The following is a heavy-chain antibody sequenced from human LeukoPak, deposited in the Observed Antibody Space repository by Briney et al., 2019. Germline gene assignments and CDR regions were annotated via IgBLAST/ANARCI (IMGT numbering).Heavy chain of an antibody. CDR1: GFTSSSYA. Sequence: GGSLRLSCAASGFTSSSYAMSWVRQAPGKGLEWVSAISGSGDSTYYGDSVKGRFTISRDNSKNTLYLQMNSLRAEDTAVYYCAKTRPLDSSSWSHGDYWGQGTLVTVSS. V-gene: IGHV3-23*01. D-gene: IGHD6-13*01. J-gene: IGHJ4*02. CDR3: AKTRPLDSSSWSHGDY. CDR2: ISGSGDST.